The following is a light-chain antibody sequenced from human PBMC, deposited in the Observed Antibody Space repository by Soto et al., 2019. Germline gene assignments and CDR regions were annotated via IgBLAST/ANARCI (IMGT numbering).Light chain of an antibody. V-gene: IGKV3-20*01. CDR3: HQYDSSLWT. Sequence: ELLWTQSPGTPSLSPGARAILFCRTSQSVSSSYLAWYQQKPGQAPRLLIYGASSRATGIPDRFSGSGSGTDFTLTISRLEPADFAVYFCHQYDSSLWTFGQGTKVDIK. CDR2: GAS. CDR1: QSVSSSY. J-gene: IGKJ1*01.